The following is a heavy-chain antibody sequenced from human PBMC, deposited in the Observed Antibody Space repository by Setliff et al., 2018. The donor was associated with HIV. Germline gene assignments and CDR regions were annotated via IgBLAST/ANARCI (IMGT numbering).Heavy chain of an antibody. CDR2: ISSSGNT. CDR3: ARGRMGYYGSGSYLP. V-gene: IGHV4-39*01. D-gene: IGHD3-10*01. Sequence: LSLTCTVSGGSISSTSYYWGWIRQPPGTGLEWIGSISSSGNTYYNPSLKSRVTTSVDTPKNQFSLKLTSVTAADTAVYYCARGRMGYYGSGSYLPWGQGMLVTVSS. CDR1: GGSISSTSYY. J-gene: IGHJ5*02.